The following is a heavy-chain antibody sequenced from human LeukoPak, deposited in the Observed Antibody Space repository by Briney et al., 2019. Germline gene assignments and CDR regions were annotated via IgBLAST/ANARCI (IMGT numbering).Heavy chain of an antibody. CDR1: GGSISSSRYY. CDR2: IYYSGST. V-gene: IGHV4-39*01. J-gene: IGHJ4*02. CDR3: ASTLGASRGVDY. Sequence: PSETLSLTCTVSGGSISSSRYYWGWLRQPPGKGLEWIGSIYYSGSTYYNPSLKGRVTISVDTSKTQFSLKLTPVTAADTAVYYCASTLGASRGVDYWGQGTLVTVSS. D-gene: IGHD1-26*01.